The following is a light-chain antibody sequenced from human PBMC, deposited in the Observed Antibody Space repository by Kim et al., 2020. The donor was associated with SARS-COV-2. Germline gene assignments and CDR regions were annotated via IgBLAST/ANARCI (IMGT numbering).Light chain of an antibody. Sequence: GQAITHSCNGTRSDVGGYNYVSWYQQHPGKAPKLMIYDVSNRPSGVSNRFSGSKSGNTASLTISGLQAEDEADYYCSSYTSSSTEVFGTGTKVTVL. CDR3: SSYTSSSTEV. V-gene: IGLV2-14*03. J-gene: IGLJ1*01. CDR1: RSDVGGYNY. CDR2: DVS.